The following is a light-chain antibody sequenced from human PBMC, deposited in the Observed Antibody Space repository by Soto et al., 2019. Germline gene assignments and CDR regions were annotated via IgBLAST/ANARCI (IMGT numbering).Light chain of an antibody. CDR2: TNS. CDR1: SSNIGSNT. V-gene: IGLV1-44*01. CDR3: AAWDDSLNGYV. J-gene: IGLJ1*01. Sequence: QSVLTQPPSASGTPGQRVTISCSGSSSNIGSNTVSWYQHLPGTAPNLLIFTNSQRPSGVPDRFSGSKSGTSASLAIRGLQSEDEADYYCAAWDDSLNGYVFGTGTKLTVL.